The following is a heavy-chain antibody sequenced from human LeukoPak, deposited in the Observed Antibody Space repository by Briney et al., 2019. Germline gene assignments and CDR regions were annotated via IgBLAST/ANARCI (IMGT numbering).Heavy chain of an antibody. D-gene: IGHD2-8*01. Sequence: GGSLRLSCAASGFTFSTYAMSWVRQAPGKGLEWVSSISASGTSPYYTDSVKGRFTISRDTSKNTLSLQMNSLRVDDTAVYHCAKGSIMLWVGGQGTLVTVSS. CDR2: ISASGTSP. CDR1: GFTFSTYA. V-gene: IGHV3-23*01. CDR3: AKGSIMLWV. J-gene: IGHJ4*02.